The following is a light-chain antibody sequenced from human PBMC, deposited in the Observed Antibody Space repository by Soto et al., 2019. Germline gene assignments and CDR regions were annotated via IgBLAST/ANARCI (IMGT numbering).Light chain of an antibody. Sequence: DIQMTQSPSSLSACVGDRVTITCRASQAISTYLAWYQQTSGKAPKLLISAASTFQRGVPSRFSGSGSGTELTLTISSVQPEDFATYYCQQYSSYPITFGHGTPLDIK. CDR1: QAISTY. CDR3: QQYSSYPIT. J-gene: IGKJ5*01. V-gene: IGKV1-9*01. CDR2: AAS.